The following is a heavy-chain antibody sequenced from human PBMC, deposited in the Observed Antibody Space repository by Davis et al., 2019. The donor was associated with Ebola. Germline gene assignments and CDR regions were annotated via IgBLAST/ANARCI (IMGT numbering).Heavy chain of an antibody. CDR3: ARELRNWFDP. V-gene: IGHV4-31*11. D-gene: IGHD4-17*01. CDR2: IYYSGST. Sequence: LRLSCAVSGGSISSGGYSWSWIRQPPGKGLEWIGYIYYSGSTYYNPSLKSRVTISVDTSKNQFSLKLSSVTAADTAVYYCARELRNWFDPWGQGTLVTVSS. J-gene: IGHJ5*02. CDR1: GGSISSGGYS.